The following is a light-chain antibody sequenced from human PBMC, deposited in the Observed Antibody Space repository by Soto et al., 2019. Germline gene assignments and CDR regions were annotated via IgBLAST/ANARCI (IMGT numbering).Light chain of an antibody. CDR2: GAS. V-gene: IGKV3-15*01. J-gene: IGKJ2*01. Sequence: EIVMTQSPATLSVSPGERATLSCRASQSVSSNLAWYQQKPGQAPRLLIYGASTRATGIPARFSGSGSGTXXXXTIXXLQSXDXXXYYCQQYNNWPPYTFGQGTKLEIK. CDR3: QQYNNWPPYT. CDR1: QSVSSN.